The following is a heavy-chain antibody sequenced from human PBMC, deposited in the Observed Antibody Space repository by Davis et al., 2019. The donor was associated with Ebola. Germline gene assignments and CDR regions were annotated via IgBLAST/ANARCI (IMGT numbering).Heavy chain of an antibody. CDR3: VKDTSSVWFDV. Sequence: GESLKISCAASGFTFSTYAMIWVRQAPGKGLEWVSTLGLSADTYYADSVKGRFTISRDNSKNTLHLQMNSLRVEDTATYYCVKDTSSVWFDVWGQGTTVTVSS. D-gene: IGHD6-19*01. J-gene: IGHJ3*01. V-gene: IGHV3-23*01. CDR1: GFTFSTYA. CDR2: LGLSADT.